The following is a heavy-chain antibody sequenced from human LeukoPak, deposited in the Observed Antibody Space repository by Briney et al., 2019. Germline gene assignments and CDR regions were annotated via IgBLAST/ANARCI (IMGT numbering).Heavy chain of an antibody. CDR2: INPNSGGT. CDR3: ARDLGSGWTFDY. CDR1: GGTFSSYV. D-gene: IGHD6-19*01. J-gene: IGHJ4*02. V-gene: IGHV1-2*02. Sequence: ASVKVSCKASGGTFSSYVINWVRQAPGQGLGWMGWINPNSGGTNYAQKFQGRVTMTRDTSISTAYMELSSLRSDDTAVYYCARDLGSGWTFDYWGQGTLVTVSS.